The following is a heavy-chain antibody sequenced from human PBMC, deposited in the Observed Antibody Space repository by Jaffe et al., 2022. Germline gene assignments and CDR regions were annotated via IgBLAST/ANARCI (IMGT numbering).Heavy chain of an antibody. V-gene: IGHV3-7*01. J-gene: IGHJ4*02. CDR1: GFTFINYW. CDR2: IKPDGSEK. CDR3: ARLFGGFGGRFDY. Sequence: EVQVVESGGGLVQPGGSLRLSCAASGFTFINYWMSWVRQAPGKGLEWVAYIKPDGSEKYYVDSVKGRFTVSRDNAKNSLYLQMNSLRAEDTAIYYCARLFGGFGGRFDYWGQGTVVTVSS. D-gene: IGHD1-26*01.